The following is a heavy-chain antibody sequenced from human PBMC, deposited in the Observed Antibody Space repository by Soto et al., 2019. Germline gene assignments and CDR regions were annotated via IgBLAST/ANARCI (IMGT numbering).Heavy chain of an antibody. CDR3: ARLYSDSSSWYWSDNWFDP. V-gene: IGHV4-39*07. CDR1: GGFISSSPYY. J-gene: IGHJ5*02. D-gene: IGHD6-13*01. Sequence: SETLSLTCSVAGGFISSSPYYWAWIRQPPGKELEWIGSIYYSGNTNYNPSLKSRVTISVDTSKNQFSLKLSSVTAADTAVYYCARLYSDSSSWYWSDNWFDPWGQGTLVTVSS. CDR2: IYYSGNT.